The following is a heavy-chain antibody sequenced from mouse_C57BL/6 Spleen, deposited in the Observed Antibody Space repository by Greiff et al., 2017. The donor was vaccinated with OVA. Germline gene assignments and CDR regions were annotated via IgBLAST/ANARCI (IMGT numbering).Heavy chain of an antibody. CDR2: IYPGSGST. CDR1: GYTFTSYW. D-gene: IGHD2-1*01. CDR3: ARRIYYGTYVGARDY. V-gene: IGHV1-55*01. Sequence: QVHVKQPGAELVKPGASVKMSCKASGYTFTSYWITWVKQRPGQGLEWIGDIYPGSGSTNYNEKFKSKATLTVDTSSSPAYMQLSSLTSEDSAVYYCARRIYYGTYVGARDYWGQGTSVTVSS. J-gene: IGHJ4*01.